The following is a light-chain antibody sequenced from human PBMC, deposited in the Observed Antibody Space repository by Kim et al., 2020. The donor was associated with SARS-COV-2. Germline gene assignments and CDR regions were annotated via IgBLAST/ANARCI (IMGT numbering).Light chain of an antibody. V-gene: IGKV2-28*01. Sequence: PASISCRSSQSLLHHTGYNFLDWYLQKPGQSPQLLIYLGAKRASGVPDRFSGSGSGTDFTLKISRVEAEDVGMYYCKQALLNPLAFGGGTKVDIK. CDR3: KQALLNPLA. CDR2: LGA. CDR1: QSLLHHTGYNF. J-gene: IGKJ4*01.